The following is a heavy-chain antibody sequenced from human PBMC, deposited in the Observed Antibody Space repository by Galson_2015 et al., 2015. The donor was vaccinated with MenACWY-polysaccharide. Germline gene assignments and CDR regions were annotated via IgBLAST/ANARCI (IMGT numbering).Heavy chain of an antibody. J-gene: IGHJ5*02. CDR1: GFTFSNNW. D-gene: IGHD2-21*01. V-gene: IGHV3-7*01. CDR2: ITLDGTTK. CDR3: VRGGADCETYYH. Sequence: SLRLSCAASGFTFSNNWMHWVRQAPGKGLEWVANITLDGTTKYYVGSVKGRFTISRDNAKNLLFLQLNSLRAEDTALYYCVRGGADCETYYHWGQGTLVTVSS.